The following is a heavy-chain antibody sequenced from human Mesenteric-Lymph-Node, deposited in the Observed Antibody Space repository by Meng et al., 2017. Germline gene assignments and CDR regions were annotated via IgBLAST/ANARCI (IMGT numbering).Heavy chain of an antibody. CDR3: ARGATGSFSPPHDH. D-gene: IGHD1-26*01. CDR1: PFGCSPND. J-gene: IGHJ4*02. Sequence: QVVGQGTAVGQPGRSRRLSWVSSPFGCSPNDWDWFRQAQGKGPEWVSYLDISHSSIYYADSVKGRFTISRDNANKSLYLQMNNLTADDTAVYYCARGATGSFSPPHDHWGQGTLVTVSS. CDR2: LDISHSSI. V-gene: IGHV3-11*01.